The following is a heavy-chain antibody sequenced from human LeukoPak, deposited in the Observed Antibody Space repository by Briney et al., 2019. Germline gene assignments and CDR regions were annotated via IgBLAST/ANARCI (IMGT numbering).Heavy chain of an antibody. J-gene: IGHJ4*02. CDR3: ARDILDNGMLYYFDY. CDR2: IWYDGSNK. Sequence: GGSLRLSCAASGFTFSSYGMHWVRQAPGKGLEWVAVIWYDGSNKYYADSVKGRFTISRDNSKSTLYLQMNSLRAEDTAVYYCARDILDNGMLYYFDYWGQGTLVTVSS. CDR1: GFTFSSYG. D-gene: IGHD1-14*01. V-gene: IGHV3-33*01.